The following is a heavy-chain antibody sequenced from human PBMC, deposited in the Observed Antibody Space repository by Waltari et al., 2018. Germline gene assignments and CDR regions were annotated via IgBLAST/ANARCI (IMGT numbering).Heavy chain of an antibody. V-gene: IGHV1-2*02. CDR1: GSTFTGYY. CDR2: INRNSGGT. CDR3: ARDLKGSGSYYKPYYFDY. J-gene: IGHJ4*02. Sequence: QVQLVQSGAEVKKPGASVKVSCKASGSTFTGYYVHWVRQAPGPGLEWMGWINRNSGGTNYAQKLQGRFTMTRDTSISTAYMELSRLRSDDTAVYYCARDLKGSGSYYKPYYFDYWGQGTLVTVSS. D-gene: IGHD3-10*01.